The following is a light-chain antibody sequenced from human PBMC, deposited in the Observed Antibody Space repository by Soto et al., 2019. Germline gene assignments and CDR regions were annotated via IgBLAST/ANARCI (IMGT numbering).Light chain of an antibody. J-gene: IGLJ1*01. V-gene: IGLV2-14*03. CDR2: DVS. CDR3: SSYTGSSTYV. Sequence: QSVLTQPASVSGSPGQSITISCTGTSNDVGGYNYASWYQQHPGKAPKLMIYDVSNRPSGVSNRFSGSKSANTASLTISGLQTEDESDYYCSSYTGSSTYVFGTGTKVTV. CDR1: SNDVGGYNY.